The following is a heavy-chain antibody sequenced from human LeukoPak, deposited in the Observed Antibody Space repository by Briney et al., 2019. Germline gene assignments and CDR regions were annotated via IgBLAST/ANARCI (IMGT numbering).Heavy chain of an antibody. CDR1: GFNVEDYA. V-gene: IGHV3-9*01. CDR3: ASKRV. CDR2: ITWDSNSI. J-gene: IGHJ4*02. Sequence: GGSLRLSCAASGFNVEDYAMHWVRQAPGKGLEWVSGITWDSNSIDYADSVKGRFTISRDNAQNSLTLHMNGLRPEDTAFYFCASKRVWGQGTLVTVSS.